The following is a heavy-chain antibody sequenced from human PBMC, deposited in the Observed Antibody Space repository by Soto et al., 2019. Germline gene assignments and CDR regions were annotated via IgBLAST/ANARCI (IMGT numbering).Heavy chain of an antibody. D-gene: IGHD2-2*01. CDR1: GYTFTSYG. Sequence: ASVKVSCKASGYTFTSYGISWVRQAPGQGLEWMGWISAYNGNTNYAQKLQGRVTMTTDTSTSTAYMELRSLRSDDTAVYYCARDLRDIVVVPAPWRFAPWGQGTLVTVSS. CDR3: ARDLRDIVVVPAPWRFAP. V-gene: IGHV1-18*01. J-gene: IGHJ5*02. CDR2: ISAYNGNT.